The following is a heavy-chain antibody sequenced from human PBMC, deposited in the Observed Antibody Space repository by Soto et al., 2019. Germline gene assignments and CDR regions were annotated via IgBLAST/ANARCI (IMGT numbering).Heavy chain of an antibody. V-gene: IGHV3-9*01. Sequence: LRLSCAASGFTFYDYAMHWVRQAPGNGLEGVSGISWNSGSIGYADSVKGRFTISRDNAKNSLYLQMNSLRAEDTALYYCAKDLIGIAARPGRGGTYYYYGMDVWGQGTTVTVSS. CDR1: GFTFYDYA. D-gene: IGHD6-6*01. J-gene: IGHJ6*02. CDR2: ISWNSGSI. CDR3: AKDLIGIAARPGRGGTYYYYGMDV.